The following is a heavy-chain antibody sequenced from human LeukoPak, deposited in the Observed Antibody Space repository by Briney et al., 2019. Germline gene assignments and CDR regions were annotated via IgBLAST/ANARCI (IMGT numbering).Heavy chain of an antibody. CDR1: GFTFSSYA. D-gene: IGHD3-10*01. J-gene: IGHJ4*02. CDR2: ISGSGGST. Sequence: GGSLRLSCAASGFTFSSYAMSWVRQAPGKGLEWVSAISGSGGSTYYADSVKGRFTISRDNSKNTLYLQMNSLRAEDTAVYYCAKAPGSGSYYWKFYFDYWCQGTLVTVSS. V-gene: IGHV3-23*01. CDR3: AKAPGSGSYYWKFYFDY.